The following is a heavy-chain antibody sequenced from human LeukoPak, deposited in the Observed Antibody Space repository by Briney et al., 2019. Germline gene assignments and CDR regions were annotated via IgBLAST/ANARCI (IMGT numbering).Heavy chain of an antibody. CDR1: GYTFTSYD. CDR2: MDPNSGNT. CDR3: ARNLYSYGSFWFDP. V-gene: IGHV1-8*01. Sequence: ASVKVSCKASGYTFTSYDINWVRQATGQGLEWMGWMDPNSGNTGYAQKFQGRVTMTRNTSISTAYMELSSLRSEDTAVYYCARNLYSYGSFWFDPWGQGTLVTVSS. J-gene: IGHJ5*02. D-gene: IGHD5-18*01.